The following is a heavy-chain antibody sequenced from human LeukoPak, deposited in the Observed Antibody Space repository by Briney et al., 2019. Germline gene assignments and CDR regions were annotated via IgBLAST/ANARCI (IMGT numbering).Heavy chain of an antibody. CDR2: INPNSGGT. D-gene: IGHD6-13*01. V-gene: IGHV1-2*02. CDR1: GYTFTGYY. CDR3: ARAVAAVVNWFDP. Sequence: ASVKVSCKASGYTFTGYYMHWVRQAPGQGLEWMGWINPNSGGTNYAQKFQGRVTMTRDTSISTAYMELSRLRSDDTAVYYCARAVAAVVNWFDPWGQGTLVTVSS. J-gene: IGHJ5*02.